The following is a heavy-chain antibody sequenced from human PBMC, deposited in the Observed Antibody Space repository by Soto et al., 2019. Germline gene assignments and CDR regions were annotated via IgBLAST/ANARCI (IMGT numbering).Heavy chain of an antibody. Sequence: QVQLVQSGAEVKKPGASVKVSCKASGYTFTSYGINWVRQAPGHGLQWMGWISAYNGNTHYAQKLQGRVTMTTDTATSTAYMELRSLRSDDTAVYYCARVQSGYDFAYWGQGTLVTVSS. CDR1: GYTFTSYG. V-gene: IGHV1-18*01. D-gene: IGHD5-12*01. CDR2: ISAYNGNT. J-gene: IGHJ4*02. CDR3: ARVQSGYDFAY.